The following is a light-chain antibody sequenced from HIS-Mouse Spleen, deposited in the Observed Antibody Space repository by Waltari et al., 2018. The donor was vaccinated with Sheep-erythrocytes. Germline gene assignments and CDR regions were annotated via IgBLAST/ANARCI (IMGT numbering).Light chain of an antibody. CDR1: QSLVHSDGNTY. CDR3: MQGTHWPPYT. CDR2: KVS. J-gene: IGKJ2*01. V-gene: IGKV2-30*02. Sequence: DVVMTQSPLSLPVTLGQPASISCRSSQSLVHSDGNTYLNWFQQRPGQSPRRLIDKVSNRDSGVPDRCSGRGSGTDFTLKISRVEAGDVGVYYCMQGTHWPPYTFGQGTKLEIK.